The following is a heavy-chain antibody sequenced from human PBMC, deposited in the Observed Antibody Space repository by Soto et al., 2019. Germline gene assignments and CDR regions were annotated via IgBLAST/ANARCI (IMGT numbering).Heavy chain of an antibody. CDR3: ARGGYSSGWPTFDY. CDR2: INAGIGDT. J-gene: IGHJ4*02. D-gene: IGHD6-19*01. Sequence: QVQLVQSGAEVKKPGASVKVSCKASGYTFSTYAMYWVRQAPGQRLEWMGWINAGIGDTKYSQKLQGRVTITRDTSASTAYMELISLRSEDTAVYYCARGGYSSGWPTFDYWGQGTLVTVSS. CDR1: GYTFSTYA. V-gene: IGHV1-3*01.